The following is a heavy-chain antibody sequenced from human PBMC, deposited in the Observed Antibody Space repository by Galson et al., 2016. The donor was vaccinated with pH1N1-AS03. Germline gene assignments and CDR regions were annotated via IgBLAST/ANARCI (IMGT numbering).Heavy chain of an antibody. CDR3: ARDRYRDTSTDFYESAY. V-gene: IGHV1-69*13. CDR1: AGTFATFA. J-gene: IGHJ4*02. CDR2: VIPLSGTT. Sequence: SVKVSCKASAGTFATFAVSWVRQARRQGLEWMGGVIPLSGTTDYAQKFQGRVTITADDSTGTAYMELSSLRSGDTAVYYCARDRYRDTSTDFYESAYWGQGTLVTVSS. D-gene: IGHD2/OR15-2a*01.